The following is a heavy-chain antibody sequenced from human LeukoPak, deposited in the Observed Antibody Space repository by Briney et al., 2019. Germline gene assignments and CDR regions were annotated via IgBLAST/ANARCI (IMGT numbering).Heavy chain of an antibody. CDR1: GVTFSSYW. J-gene: IGHJ6*03. V-gene: IGHV3-74*01. CDR3: ARALKYVDTNYYYYMDV. D-gene: IGHD5-18*01. CDR2: INTDGSST. Sequence: GGSLRIFCAASGVTFSSYWMHWVRHAPGKGLVWVSRINTDGSSTSYADSVKGRFTISRDNAKNTLYMQMNSLRAEDTAVYYCARALKYVDTNYYYYMDVWGKGTTVTVSS.